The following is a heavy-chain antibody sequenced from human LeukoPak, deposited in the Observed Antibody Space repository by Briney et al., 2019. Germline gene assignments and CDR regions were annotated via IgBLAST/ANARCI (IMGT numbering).Heavy chain of an antibody. CDR2: ISGSCGST. V-gene: IGHV3-23*01. J-gene: IGHJ4*02. CDR3: AKGKVSDS. CDR1: GFTFSSYA. D-gene: IGHD3-22*01. Sequence: PGGSLRLSCAASGFTFSSYAMSWVRQTPGKGLEWVSAISGSCGSTYYAGSVGVRLTIPRHSSNNTLYPQMNSLRAEATDVYHCAKGKVSDSWGQGTLVTVSS.